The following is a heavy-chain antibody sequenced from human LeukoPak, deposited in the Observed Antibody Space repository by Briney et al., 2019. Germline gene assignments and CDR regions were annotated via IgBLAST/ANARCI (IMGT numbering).Heavy chain of an antibody. J-gene: IGHJ5*02. CDR2: VYYSGTT. V-gene: IGHV4-59*01. CDR3: ARSDYYDSSGYFAGGDWFDP. CDR1: GASITDYF. Sequence: LSETLSLTCTVSGASITDYFWTWIRQPPGEGLEWIGYVYYSGTTIFNPSLKSRVTISVDTSKNQFSLNLSSVTAADTAVYYCARSDYYDSSGYFAGGDWFDPWGQGTLVTVSS. D-gene: IGHD3-22*01.